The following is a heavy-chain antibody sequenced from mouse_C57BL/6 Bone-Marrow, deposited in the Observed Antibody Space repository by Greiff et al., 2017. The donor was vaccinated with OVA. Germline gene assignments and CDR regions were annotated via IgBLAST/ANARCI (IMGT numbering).Heavy chain of an antibody. CDR1: GYTFTDYE. V-gene: IGHV1-15*01. J-gene: IGHJ2*01. D-gene: IGHD1-1*01. CDR2: IDPETGGT. CDR3: TRRRNYGSSYYYLDY. Sequence: QVQLQQSGAELVRPGASVTLSCKASGYTFTDYEMHWVKQTPVHGLEWIGAIDPETGGTAYNQKFKGKAILTADKSSSTAYMERRSLTSEDSAVYYCTRRRNYGSSYYYLDYWGQGTTLTVSS.